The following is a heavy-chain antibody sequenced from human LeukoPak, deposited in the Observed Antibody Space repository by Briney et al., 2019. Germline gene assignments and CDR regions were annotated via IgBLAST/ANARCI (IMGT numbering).Heavy chain of an antibody. V-gene: IGHV3-7*01. CDR3: ARGSSSWYRTTVTPSDY. D-gene: IGHD6-13*01. CDR2: IKQDGSER. J-gene: IGHJ4*02. Sequence: GSLSLSCAASGFPFSSYWMSWVRQAPGKGLEGVANIKQDGSERYYVDSVKGRFTISRDNAKNSLYLQMNSLRAEDTAVYYCARGSSSWYRTTVTPSDYWGQGTLVTVSS. CDR1: GFPFSSYW.